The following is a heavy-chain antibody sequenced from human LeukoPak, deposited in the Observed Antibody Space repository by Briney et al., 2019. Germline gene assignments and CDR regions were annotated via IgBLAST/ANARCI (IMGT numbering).Heavy chain of an antibody. D-gene: IGHD5-12*01. CDR1: GGSFSGYY. CDR2: INHSGST. Sequence: PSETLPLTCAVYGGSFSGYYWSWIRQPPGKGLEWIGEINHSGSTNYNPSLKSRVTISVDTSKNQFSLKLSSVTAADTAVYYCARDQRVVATIQGSPPTYWGQGTLVTVSS. V-gene: IGHV4-34*01. J-gene: IGHJ4*02. CDR3: ARDQRVVATIQGSPPTY.